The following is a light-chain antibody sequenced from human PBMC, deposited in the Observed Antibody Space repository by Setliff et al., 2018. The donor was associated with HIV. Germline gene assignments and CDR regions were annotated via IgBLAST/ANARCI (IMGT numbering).Light chain of an antibody. CDR2: EVS. J-gene: IGLJ2*01. CDR1: RSDVGDYNF. V-gene: IGLV2-14*03. Sequence: QSALAQPASVSGSPGQSITISCSGTRSDVGDYNFVSWYQQYPGRAPKLLIYEVSNRPSGVSARFAGSKFGNTASLTISGLQDEDEAYYYCCSYRSSDTLGFGGGTK. CDR3: CSYRSSDTLG.